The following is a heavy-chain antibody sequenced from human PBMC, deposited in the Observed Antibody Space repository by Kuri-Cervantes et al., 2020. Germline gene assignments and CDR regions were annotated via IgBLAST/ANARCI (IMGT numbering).Heavy chain of an antibody. CDR1: GYTFTGYY. CDR3: ARGPIFGVVGVYYYYGMDV. Sequence: ASVKVSCKASGYTFTGYYMYWVRQAPGQGLEWMGWINPNSGGTNYAQKFQGRVTMTRDTSISTAYMELSRLRSEDTAVYYCARGPIFGVVGVYYYYGMDVWGQGTTVTVSS. D-gene: IGHD3-3*01. V-gene: IGHV1-2*02. J-gene: IGHJ6*02. CDR2: INPNSGGT.